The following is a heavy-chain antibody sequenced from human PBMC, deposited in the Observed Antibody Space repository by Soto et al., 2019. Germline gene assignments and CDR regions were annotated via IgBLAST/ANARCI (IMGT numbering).Heavy chain of an antibody. CDR2: IKSKTDGGTT. V-gene: IGHV3-15*07. CDR3: TTDPLTRTHYYGSGSYYNENY. J-gene: IGHJ4*02. CDR1: GFTFSNAW. Sequence: PGGSLRLSCAASGFTFSNAWMNWVRQAPGKGLGWVGRIKSKTDGGTTDYAAPVKGRFTISRDDSKNTLYLQMNSLKTEDTAVYYCTTDPLTRTHYYGSGSYYNENYWGQGTLVTVSS. D-gene: IGHD3-10*01.